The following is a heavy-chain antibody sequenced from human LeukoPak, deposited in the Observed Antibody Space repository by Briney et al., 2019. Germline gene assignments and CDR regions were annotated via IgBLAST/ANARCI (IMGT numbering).Heavy chain of an antibody. D-gene: IGHD4-23*01. J-gene: IGHJ4*02. CDR3: ARDLDYGGYSNFDY. V-gene: IGHV3-30*03. CDR1: GFTFSSYG. Sequence: GGSLRLSCAASGFTFSSYGMHWVRQAPGKGLEWVAIISYDGSYKQYADSVKGRFTITRDNSKNTLYLQMNSLRAEDTAIYYCARDLDYGGYSNFDYWGQGTLVTVSS. CDR2: ISYDGSYK.